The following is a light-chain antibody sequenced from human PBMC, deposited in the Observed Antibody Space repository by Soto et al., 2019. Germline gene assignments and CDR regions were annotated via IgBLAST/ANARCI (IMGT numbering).Light chain of an antibody. V-gene: IGKV1-5*01. CDR3: QQYNSL. CDR2: DAS. Sequence: DIQVTQSPSSLSASVGDRVTITCRASQSISSYLNWYQQKPGKTPKLLIYDASSLESGVPSRFSGSGSGTEFTLTISSLQPDDFATYYCQQYNSLFGQGTKVDIK. CDR1: QSISSY. J-gene: IGKJ1*01.